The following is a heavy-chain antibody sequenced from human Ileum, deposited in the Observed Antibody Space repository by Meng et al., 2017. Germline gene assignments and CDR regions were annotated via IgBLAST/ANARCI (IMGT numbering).Heavy chain of an antibody. CDR3: TRHIRVLGAYAFDI. V-gene: IGHV3-49*04. CDR1: GLTFGDYA. J-gene: IGHJ3*02. CDR2: IRSKAYGGTT. D-gene: IGHD3-10*01. Sequence: GGSLRLSCTASGLTFGDYAMSWVRQAPGKGLEWVGFIRSKAYGGTTEYAASVKGRFTISRDDSKSIAYLQMNSLKTEDKAVYYCTRHIRVLGAYAFDIWGQGTMVTVSS.